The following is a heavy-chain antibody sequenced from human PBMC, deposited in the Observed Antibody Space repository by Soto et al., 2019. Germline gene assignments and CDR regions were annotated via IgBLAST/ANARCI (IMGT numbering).Heavy chain of an antibody. CDR3: ARKYSSGWYWFDP. J-gene: IGHJ5*02. D-gene: IGHD6-19*01. V-gene: IGHV1-3*01. Sequence: ACHSHEQRHERMGWINAGNGNTKYSQKFQSRVTITRDTSASPAYMELSSLRSEDSAVYYCARKYSSGWYWFDPWGQGTLVTVSS. CDR2: INAGNGNT.